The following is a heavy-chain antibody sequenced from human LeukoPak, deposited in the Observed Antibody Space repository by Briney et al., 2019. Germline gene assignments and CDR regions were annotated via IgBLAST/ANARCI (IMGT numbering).Heavy chain of an antibody. Sequence: GASVKVSCKASGYTFTAYYMHWVRQAPGQGLEWMGWISAYNGNTKYSQKLQGRVTMTTDTSTTTAYMELRSLRSDDTAVYYCAKDSGSYYWATDYWGQGTLVTVSS. CDR3: AKDSGSYYWATDY. J-gene: IGHJ4*02. V-gene: IGHV1-18*04. CDR2: ISAYNGNT. D-gene: IGHD1-26*01. CDR1: GYTFTAYY.